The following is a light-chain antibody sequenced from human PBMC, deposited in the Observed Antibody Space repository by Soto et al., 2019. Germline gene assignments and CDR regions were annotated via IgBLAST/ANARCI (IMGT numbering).Light chain of an antibody. CDR2: DVS. J-gene: IGLJ2*01. CDR1: SSDVGGYNY. Sequence: QSALTQPRSASGSPGQSVTISCTGTSSDVGGYNYVSWYQQHPGKAPKLMIYDVSKRPSGVPDRFSGSKSGNTASLTISGLQAEDEAYYYCCSYAGSYVFGGGTKVTVL. CDR3: CSYAGSYV. V-gene: IGLV2-11*01.